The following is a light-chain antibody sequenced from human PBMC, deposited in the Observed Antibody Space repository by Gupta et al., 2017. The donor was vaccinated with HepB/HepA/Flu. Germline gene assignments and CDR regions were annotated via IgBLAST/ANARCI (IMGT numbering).Light chain of an antibody. CDR3: QQYGSWA. J-gene: IGKJ1*01. CDR1: QSVSSDY. CDR2: GAS. V-gene: IGKV3-20*01. Sequence: EIVLTQSPGTLSLSPGERATLSCRASQSVSSDYLAWYQQKPGQAPRLLIYGASSRATGIPDRCSGSGSGTDFTLTISRLEPEDFAVYYCQQYGSWAFGQGTKVEIK.